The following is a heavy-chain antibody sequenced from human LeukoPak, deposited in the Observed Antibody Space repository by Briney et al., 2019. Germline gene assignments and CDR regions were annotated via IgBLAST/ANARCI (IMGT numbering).Heavy chain of an antibody. CDR2: FYHSGST. CDR3: ARHDFYSNYPHNWFDP. D-gene: IGHD4-11*01. V-gene: IGHV4-38-2*01. Sequence: SETLSLTCAVSGYSISSGYFWGWIRQPPGKGLEWIGSFYHSGSTHYNPSLGSRVTISVDTSKNQFSLNLSSVTAADTAVYYCARHDFYSNYPHNWFDPWGQGTLVTISS. CDR1: GYSISSGYF. J-gene: IGHJ5*02.